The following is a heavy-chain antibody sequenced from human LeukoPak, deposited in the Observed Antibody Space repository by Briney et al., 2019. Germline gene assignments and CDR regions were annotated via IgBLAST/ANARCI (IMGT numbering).Heavy chain of an antibody. CDR2: IYYSGST. V-gene: IGHV4-59*12. Sequence: KPSETLSLTCTVSGGSIRGYYWSWIRQPPGKGLEWIGYIYYSGSTNYNPSLKSRVTISVDTSKNQFSLKLSAVTAADTAVYYCARGDILTGYSNWGQGTLVTVSS. CDR1: GGSIRGYY. CDR3: ARGDILTGYSN. J-gene: IGHJ4*02. D-gene: IGHD3-9*01.